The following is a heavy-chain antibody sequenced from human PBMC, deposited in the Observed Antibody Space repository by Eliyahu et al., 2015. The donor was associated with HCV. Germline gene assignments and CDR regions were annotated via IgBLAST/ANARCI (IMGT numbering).Heavy chain of an antibody. CDR3: AREVVVVNPIQTDAFDV. Sequence: EVQMVESGGGLVQPGGSLRLSCAASGFTFNNYWMHWVRQAPGKGLVWVSRVNSDGRRPSYADSVKGRFTISRDNAKNTVLLQMNSLRAEDTAVYYCAREVVVVNPIQTDAFDVWGQGTMVTVSS. V-gene: IGHV3-74*01. J-gene: IGHJ3*01. CDR1: GFTFNNYW. D-gene: IGHD2-21*01. CDR2: VNSDGRRP.